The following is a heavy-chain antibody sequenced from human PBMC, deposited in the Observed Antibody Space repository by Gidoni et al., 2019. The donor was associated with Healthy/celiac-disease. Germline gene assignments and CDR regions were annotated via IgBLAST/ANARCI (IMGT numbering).Heavy chain of an antibody. CDR3: AKDLEIQLWLRSTADYYYYGMDV. V-gene: IGHV3-23*01. D-gene: IGHD5-18*01. J-gene: IGHJ6*02. CDR2: ISGSGGST. Sequence: EVQLLESGGGLVQPGGSLSLSCAASGFPFSRSAMSWVRQAPGKGLEWVSAISGSGGSTYYADSVKGRFTISRDNSKNTLYLQMNSLRAEDTAVYYCAKDLEIQLWLRSTADYYYYGMDVWGQGTTVTVSS. CDR1: GFPFSRSA.